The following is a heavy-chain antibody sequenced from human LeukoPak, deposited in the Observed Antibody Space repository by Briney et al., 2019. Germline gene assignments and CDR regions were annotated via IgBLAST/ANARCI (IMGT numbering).Heavy chain of an antibody. V-gene: IGHV4-34*01. CDR3: ALKVGATGTYGY. CDR1: GGSVSSDY. D-gene: IGHD1-26*01. Sequence: SETLSRTCAVSGGSVSSDYWSWIRQPPGKGLEWIGEINHSGSTNYNPSLKSRVTISVDTSKNQFSLKLSSVTAADTAVYYCALKVGATGTYGYWGQGTLVTVSS. J-gene: IGHJ4*02. CDR2: INHSGST.